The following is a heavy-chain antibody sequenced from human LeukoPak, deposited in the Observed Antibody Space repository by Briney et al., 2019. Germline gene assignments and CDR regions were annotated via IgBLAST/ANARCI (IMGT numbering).Heavy chain of an antibody. J-gene: IGHJ6*03. V-gene: IGHV1-24*01. D-gene: IGHD1-26*01. CDR3: ATDQRSYYADSLNYYMDV. CDR1: GYTLTGLS. CDR2: FDPEDGET. Sequence: ASVKVSCKVSGYTLTGLSMHWVRQAPGKGLEWMGGFDPEDGETIYAQKFQGRVTMTEDTSIDTAYMELSSLRSEDTAVYYCATDQRSYYADSLNYYMDVWGKGTTVTVSS.